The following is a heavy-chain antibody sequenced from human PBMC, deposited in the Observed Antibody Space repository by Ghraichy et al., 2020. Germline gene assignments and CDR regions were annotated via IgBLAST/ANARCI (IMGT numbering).Heavy chain of an antibody. J-gene: IGHJ4*02. CDR3: ARGEHDYAFDY. CDR1: GDFFSGDGYA. D-gene: IGHD4-17*01. Sequence: LRLSCAVCGDFFSGDGYAWSWIRQPPGKGLGWIGYIYYSGRSSYNPSLKRRVAISMDRSKNQFSLNLNSVTAADTAVYYCARGEHDYAFDYWGQGPQVVVSS. V-gene: IGHV4-30-2*01. CDR2: IYYSGRS.